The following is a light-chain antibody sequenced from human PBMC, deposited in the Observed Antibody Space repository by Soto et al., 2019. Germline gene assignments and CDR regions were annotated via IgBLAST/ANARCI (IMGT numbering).Light chain of an antibody. CDR3: VSWDSSLYAVV. CDR1: SSNIWKNL. CDR2: DSN. J-gene: IGLJ3*02. V-gene: IGLV1-51*01. Sequence: QSVLTQPPSLSAAPGQKVTISCSGGSSNIWKNLVSWYQKFPGKAPKLLIYDSNKRPSGIPDRFSGSESDTSATLGITGLQTVDEADYYCVSWDSSLYAVVFGGGTKITVL.